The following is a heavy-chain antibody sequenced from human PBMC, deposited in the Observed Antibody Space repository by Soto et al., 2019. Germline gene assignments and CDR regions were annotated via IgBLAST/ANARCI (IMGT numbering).Heavy chain of an antibody. CDR3: ARYYDSSGCFDY. CDR1: GASISRGGYY. J-gene: IGHJ4*02. V-gene: IGHV4-31*03. D-gene: IGHD3-22*01. CDR2: IYYSVST. Sequence: LSLTCTVAGASISRGGYYWSWIRQHPGKGLEWIGYIYYSVSTYYNPSRKSRVTISVDTSKNQFSLKLSSVTAADTAVYYCARYYDSSGCFDYWGQGTLVTVSS.